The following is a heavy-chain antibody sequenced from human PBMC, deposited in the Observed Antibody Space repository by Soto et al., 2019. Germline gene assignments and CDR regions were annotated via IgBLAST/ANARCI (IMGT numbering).Heavy chain of an antibody. Sequence: GESLKISCTGIGYAFTSYWIAWVRQMPGKGLEWVGIIYPGDSDTRYSPSFQGQVTISVDNSITTAYLQWSSLKASDTAMYYCARGYCTTTICDPWFDPWGQGTLVT. J-gene: IGHJ5*02. CDR1: GYAFTSYW. V-gene: IGHV5-51*01. D-gene: IGHD2-2*01. CDR2: IYPGDSDT. CDR3: ARGYCTTTICDPWFDP.